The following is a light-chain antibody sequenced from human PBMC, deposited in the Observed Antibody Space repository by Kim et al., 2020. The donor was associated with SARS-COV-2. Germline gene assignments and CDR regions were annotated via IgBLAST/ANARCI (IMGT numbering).Light chain of an antibody. CDR3: QQSYSSPYT. V-gene: IGKV1-39*01. CDR2: SAS. CDR1: QTISNY. J-gene: IGKJ2*01. Sequence: DIQMTQSPSSMSASVGDRVTITCRASQTISNYLNWYQQKPGKAPKLLIYSASSLQSGVPSRFSGSGSGTDFTLAISNLQPEDFAIYHCQQSYSSPYTFGQGTKLEI.